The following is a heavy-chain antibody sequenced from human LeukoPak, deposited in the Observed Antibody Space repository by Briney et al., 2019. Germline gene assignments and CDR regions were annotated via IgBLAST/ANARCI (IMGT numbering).Heavy chain of an antibody. J-gene: IGHJ4*02. CDR3: ARDCYATDYYDSSGYDY. V-gene: IGHV3-30-3*01. Sequence: GGSLRLSCAASGFTFSNYAMHWVRQAPGKGLEWVAVISYDGSNKYYADSVRGRFTISRDNSKNTLYLQMNSLRAEDTAVYYCARDCYATDYYDSSGYDYWGQGTLVTVSS. D-gene: IGHD3-22*01. CDR2: ISYDGSNK. CDR1: GFTFSNYA.